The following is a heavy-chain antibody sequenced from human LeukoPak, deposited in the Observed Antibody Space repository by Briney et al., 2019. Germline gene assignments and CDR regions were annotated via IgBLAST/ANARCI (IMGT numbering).Heavy chain of an antibody. CDR2: IYYSGST. Sequence: SETLSLTCTVSGGSISSSNYYWGWIRQPPGKGLEWIGNIYYSGSTYYKPSLKTRVTISVHTSKNQFSLKLTSVTAADTAVYYCARHASVDGNWPRPLDYWGQGSLVTVSS. V-gene: IGHV4-39*01. CDR1: GGSISSSNYY. CDR3: ARHASVDGNWPRPLDY. J-gene: IGHJ4*02. D-gene: IGHD6-19*01.